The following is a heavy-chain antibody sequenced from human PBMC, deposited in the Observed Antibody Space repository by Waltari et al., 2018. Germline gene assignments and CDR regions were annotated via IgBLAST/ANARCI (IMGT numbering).Heavy chain of an antibody. CDR1: GYSISSGYY. CDR2: IYHSGST. J-gene: IGHJ3*02. D-gene: IGHD6-6*01. CDR3: ARSGGSIAARLDAFDI. V-gene: IGHV4-38-2*01. Sequence: QVQLQESGPGLVKPSETLSLTCAVSGYSISSGYYWGWIRQPPGKGLEWFGSIYHSGSTYYNPSLKSRVTISVDTSKNQFSLKLSSVTAADTAVYYCARSGGSIAARLDAFDIWGQGTMVTVSS.